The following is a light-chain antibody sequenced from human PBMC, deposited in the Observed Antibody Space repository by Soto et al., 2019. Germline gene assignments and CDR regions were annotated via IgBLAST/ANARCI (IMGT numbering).Light chain of an antibody. Sequence: LTQPASVSGSPGQSITISCTGTSSDVGGYNYVSWYQQHPGKAPKLMIYEVSNRPSGVSNRFSGSKSGNTASLTISGLQAEDEADYYCSSYTSSSTLDYVFGTGTKVTVL. CDR3: SSYTSSSTLDYV. CDR2: EVS. V-gene: IGLV2-14*01. CDR1: SSDVGGYNY. J-gene: IGLJ1*01.